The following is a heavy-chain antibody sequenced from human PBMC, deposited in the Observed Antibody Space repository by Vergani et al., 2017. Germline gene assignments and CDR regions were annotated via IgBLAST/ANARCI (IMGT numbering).Heavy chain of an antibody. D-gene: IGHD1-26*01. CDR1: GYTFTGNY. Sequence: VQLVQSGAEVKKPGASVKVSCKASGYTFTGNYMSWVRQAPGKGLEWVSVINSGGSTYYADSVKGRFTISRDNSKNTVYLQMNSLRAEDTAVYHCTRDGRNYYYYYGMDVWGQGTTVTVSS. CDR3: TRDGRNYYYYYGMDV. CDR2: INSGGST. J-gene: IGHJ6*02. V-gene: IGHV3-66*01.